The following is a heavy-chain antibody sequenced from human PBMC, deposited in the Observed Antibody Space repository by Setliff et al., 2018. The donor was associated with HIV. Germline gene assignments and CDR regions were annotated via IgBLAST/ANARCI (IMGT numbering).Heavy chain of an antibody. J-gene: IGHJ6*03. V-gene: IGHV1-46*01. D-gene: IGHD1-1*01. CDR3: ARNPQPTGTPDYYYYYYMDV. CDR1: GSTFTSYY. CDR2: INPSGGST. Sequence: RASVKVSCKASGSTFTSYYIHWVRQAPGQGLEWMGIINPSGGSTNYAQKLQGRVTMTTDTSTSTAYMELRSLRSDDTAVYYCARNPQPTGTPDYYYYYYMDVWGKGTTVTVSS.